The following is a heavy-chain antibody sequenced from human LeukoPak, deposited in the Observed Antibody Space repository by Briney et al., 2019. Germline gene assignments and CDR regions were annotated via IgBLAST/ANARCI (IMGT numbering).Heavy chain of an antibody. CDR3: ARVPVFQPYYYFDY. V-gene: IGHV3-74*01. CDR1: GFTFSSYW. D-gene: IGHD2-21*01. Sequence: GGSLRLSCAASGFTFSSYWMHWVRQAPGKGLVWVSRINSDGSSTSYADSVKGRFTISRDNAKNTLYLQMNGLRAEDTAVYYCARVPVFQPYYYFDYWGQGTLVTVSS. CDR2: INSDGSST. J-gene: IGHJ4*02.